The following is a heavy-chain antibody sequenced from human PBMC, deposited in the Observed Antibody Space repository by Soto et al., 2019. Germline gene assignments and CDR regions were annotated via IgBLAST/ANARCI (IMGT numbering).Heavy chain of an antibody. CDR3: ARERYCSSTSCYRRYYFYYGMDV. CDR1: GFTFSSDA. CDR2: ISYDGDNK. J-gene: IGHJ6*02. D-gene: IGHD2-2*01. Sequence: QVQLVESGGGVVQPGRSLRLSCAASGFTFSSDAMHWVRQAPGKGLEWVAVISYDGDNKYYADSVKGRFTISRDNSKNMLYLQMNSLRAEDTAVYHCARERYCSSTSCYRRYYFYYGMDVWGQGTTVTVSS. V-gene: IGHV3-30-3*01.